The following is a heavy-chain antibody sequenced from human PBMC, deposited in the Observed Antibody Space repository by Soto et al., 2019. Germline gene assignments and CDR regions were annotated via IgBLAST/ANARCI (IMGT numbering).Heavy chain of an antibody. V-gene: IGHV3-7*03. Sequence: EVQLVESGGGLVQPGGSLRLSCAASGFTFTNYWMTWVRQAPGRGLEWVANIKKDGSEKHYVDSVKGRFTISRDNAKNSLYLQINGPRAEDTAVYSCAREIWGPEYWGQGNRVTFSS. CDR2: IKKDGSEK. CDR3: AREIWGPEY. J-gene: IGHJ4*02. D-gene: IGHD7-27*01. CDR1: GFTFTNYW.